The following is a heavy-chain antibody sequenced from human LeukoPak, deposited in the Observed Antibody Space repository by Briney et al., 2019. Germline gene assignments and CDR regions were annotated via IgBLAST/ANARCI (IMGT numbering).Heavy chain of an antibody. D-gene: IGHD4-17*01. CDR2: ISSSGSTI. CDR3: ARDPPAGYGDFQFDY. Sequence: GGSLRLSCAASGFTFSDYYMSWIRQAPGKGLEWVSYISSSGSTIYYADSVKGRFTISRDNAKNSLYLQMNSLRAEDTAVYYCARDPPAGYGDFQFDYWGQGTLVTVSS. CDR1: GFTFSDYY. V-gene: IGHV3-11*01. J-gene: IGHJ4*02.